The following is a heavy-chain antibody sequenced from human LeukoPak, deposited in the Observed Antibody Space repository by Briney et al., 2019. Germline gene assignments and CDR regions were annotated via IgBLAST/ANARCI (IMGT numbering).Heavy chain of an antibody. D-gene: IGHD3-9*01. Sequence: PSETLSLTCTISGASISTCYWNWIRQSPEKGLEWIGNIHITGNTRYNPSLKSRVAISIDTPNNHFSLKLSSVTPADTAVYYCARECYDVLTGENDWFDPWGQGTLVIVSS. V-gene: IGHV4-59*01. J-gene: IGHJ5*02. CDR2: IHITGNT. CDR1: GASISTCY. CDR3: ARECYDVLTGENDWFDP.